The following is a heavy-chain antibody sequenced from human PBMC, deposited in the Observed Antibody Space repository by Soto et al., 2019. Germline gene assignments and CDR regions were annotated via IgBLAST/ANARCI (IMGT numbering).Heavy chain of an antibody. CDR2: VYYSGST. J-gene: IGHJ4*02. CDR3: ARQPRGPGYGERGLYFDY. CDR1: GGSTNIRSDY. V-gene: IGHV4-39*01. Sequence: PSETLSLTCTVSGGSTNIRSDYWGCIRQPPGKGLEWIGSVYYSGSTHDNPSLQSRVTISVDTSRNQFSLNLISVTAADTAVYFCARQPRGPGYGERGLYFDYWGQGTLVTVSS. D-gene: IGHD3-16*01.